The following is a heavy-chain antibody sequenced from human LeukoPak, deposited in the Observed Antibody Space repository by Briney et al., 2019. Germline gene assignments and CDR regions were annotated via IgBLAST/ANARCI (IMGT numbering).Heavy chain of an antibody. CDR2: IYYSGST. V-gene: IGHV4-39*01. Sequence: SETLSLTCTVSGGSISSSSYYWGWIRQPPGKGLGWIGRIYYSGSTYYNPTLKSRVTISVDTSKSQFSLKLSSVTAADTAMYYCASLPRYCSGGTCRDTFDIWGQGTMVTVSS. CDR1: GGSISSSSYY. D-gene: IGHD2-15*01. J-gene: IGHJ3*02. CDR3: ASLPRYCSGGTCRDTFDI.